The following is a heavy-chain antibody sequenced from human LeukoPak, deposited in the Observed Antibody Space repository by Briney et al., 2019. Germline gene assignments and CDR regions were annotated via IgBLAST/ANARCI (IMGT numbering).Heavy chain of an antibody. Sequence: SETLSLTCTVSGGSISSYYWSWIRQPPGKGLEWIGYIYYSGSTNYSPSLKSRVTISVDTSKNQFSLKPSSVTAADTAVYYCARDNDSSGNDAFDIWGQGTMVTVSS. J-gene: IGHJ3*02. CDR2: IYYSGST. CDR3: ARDNDSSGNDAFDI. V-gene: IGHV4-59*01. D-gene: IGHD3-22*01. CDR1: GGSISSYY.